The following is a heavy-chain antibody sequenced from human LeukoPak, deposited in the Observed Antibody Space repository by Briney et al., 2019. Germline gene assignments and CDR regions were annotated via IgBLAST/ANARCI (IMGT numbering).Heavy chain of an antibody. CDR3: ARGRHNYYDSSGYYYGY. V-gene: IGHV4-34*01. CDR2: INHSGST. CDR1: GGSFSGYY. Sequence: PSETLSRTCAVYGGSFSGYYWSWIRQPPGKGLEWIGEINHSGSTNYNPSLKSRVTISVDTSKNQFSLKLSSVTAADTAVYYCARGRHNYYDSSGYYYGYWGQGTLVTVSS. J-gene: IGHJ4*02. D-gene: IGHD3-22*01.